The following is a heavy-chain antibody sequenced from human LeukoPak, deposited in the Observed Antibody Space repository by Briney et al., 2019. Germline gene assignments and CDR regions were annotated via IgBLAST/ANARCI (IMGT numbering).Heavy chain of an antibody. D-gene: IGHD3-22*01. Sequence: PRRSLRLSCAVSGFTFRAYSTHGVCEAPGEGLGRGAVISYDGDDKYYADSAKGRFTISRANSKTRLSLQVTRLRPGDRAVFYCVRGGYFDGSDYVLESLHWGQRKLVTVSS. CDR1: GFTFRAYS. CDR3: VRGGYFDGSDYVLESLH. V-gene: IGHV3-30*04. CDR2: ISYDGDDK. J-gene: IGHJ4*02.